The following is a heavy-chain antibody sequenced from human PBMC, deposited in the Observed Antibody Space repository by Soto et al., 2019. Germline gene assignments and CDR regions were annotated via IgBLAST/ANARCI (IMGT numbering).Heavy chain of an antibody. J-gene: IGHJ4*02. V-gene: IGHV1-69*13. CDR1: GGTFSSYA. CDR3: ARGRGYYDSSGYRFYYFDY. CDR2: IIPIFGTA. Sequence: SVKVSCKASGGTFSSYAISWVRQAPGQGLEWMGGIIPIFGTANYAQKFQGRVTITADESTNTAYMELSSLRSEDTAVYYCARGRGYYDSSGYRFYYFDYWGQGTLVTVSS. D-gene: IGHD3-22*01.